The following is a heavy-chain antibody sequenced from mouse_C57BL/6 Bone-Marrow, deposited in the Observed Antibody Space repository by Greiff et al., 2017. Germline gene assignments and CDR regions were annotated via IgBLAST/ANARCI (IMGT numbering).Heavy chain of an antibody. CDR1: GFNIKDDY. CDR2: IDPENGDT. V-gene: IGHV14-4*01. Sequence: VQLKQSVAELVRPGASVKLSCTASGFNIKDDYMHWVKQRPEQGLEWIGWIDPENGDTEYASKFQGKATITADTSSNTAYLQLSSLTSEDTAVYYCTPSAMDYWGQGTSVTVSS. J-gene: IGHJ4*01. CDR3: TPSAMDY. D-gene: IGHD2-10*02.